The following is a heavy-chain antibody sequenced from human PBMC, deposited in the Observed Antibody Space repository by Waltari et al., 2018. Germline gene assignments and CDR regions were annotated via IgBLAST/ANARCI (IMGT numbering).Heavy chain of an antibody. Sequence: QVQLVQSGAAVKKPGSSVKVSCKASGGTFSSYAISWVRQAPGQGLEWMGRIIPIFGTANYAQKFQGRVTITADKSTSTAYMELSSLRSEDTAVYYCVYYYDSSGYYYYYGMDVWGQGTTVTVSS. CDR2: IIPIFGTA. CDR1: GGTFSSYA. D-gene: IGHD3-22*01. CDR3: VYYYDSSGYYYYYGMDV. J-gene: IGHJ6*02. V-gene: IGHV1-69*08.